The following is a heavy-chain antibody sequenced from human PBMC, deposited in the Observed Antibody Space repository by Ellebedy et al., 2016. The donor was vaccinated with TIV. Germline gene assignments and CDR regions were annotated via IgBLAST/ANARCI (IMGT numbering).Heavy chain of an antibody. V-gene: IGHV1-24*01. CDR2: FDPEDGET. CDR3: ATPHSIAAAGILDY. Sequence: AASVKVSCKVSGYTLTELSMHWVRQAPGKGLEWMGGFDPEDGETIYAQKFQGRVTMTEDTSTDTAYMELSSLRSEDTAVYYCATPHSIAAAGILDYWGQGTLVTVSS. J-gene: IGHJ4*02. D-gene: IGHD6-13*01. CDR1: GYTLTELS.